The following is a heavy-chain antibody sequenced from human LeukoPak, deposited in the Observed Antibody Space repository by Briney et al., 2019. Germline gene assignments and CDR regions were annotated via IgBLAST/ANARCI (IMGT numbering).Heavy chain of an antibody. CDR1: GYTFSAHS. V-gene: IGHV3-49*04. CDR2: IGPKHLGGPA. CDR3: TRDDQIPVA. J-gene: IGHJ4*02. D-gene: IGHD4-23*01. Sequence: GRSLRLSCTTSGYTFSAHSLSWVRQAPGKGLEWLGFIGPKHLGGPAEYAASVKGRFTISRDDSKGIAYLQMNSLKFEDTAVYSCTRDDQIPVAWGQGTLVTVSS.